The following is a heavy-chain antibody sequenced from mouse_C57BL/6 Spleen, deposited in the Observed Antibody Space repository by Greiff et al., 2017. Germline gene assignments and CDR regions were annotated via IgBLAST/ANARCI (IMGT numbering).Heavy chain of an antibody. CDR1: GYAFSSSW. CDR3: ARAYGRTFWYFDV. J-gene: IGHJ1*03. V-gene: IGHV1-82*01. D-gene: IGHD1-1*01. CDR2: IYPGDGDT. Sequence: VQLQESGPELVKPGASVKISCKASGYAFSSSWMNWVKQRPGKGLEWIGRIYPGDGDTNYNGKFKGKATLTADKSSSTAYMQLSILTSEDSAVYFCARAYGRTFWYFDVWGTGTTVTVSS.